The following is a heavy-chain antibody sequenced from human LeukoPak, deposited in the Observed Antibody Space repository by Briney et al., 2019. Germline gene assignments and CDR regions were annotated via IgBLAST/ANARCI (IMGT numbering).Heavy chain of an antibody. Sequence: GGSLRLSCATSGFIFSDYYMSWIRQAPGKGLEWVSFISSSGSTIYYAVSVKGRFTISRDNAKNSLYLQMNSLRAEDTAIYYCARGIAARPHYWGQGTLVTVSS. V-gene: IGHV3-11*01. J-gene: IGHJ4*02. CDR2: ISSSGSTI. CDR3: ARGIAARPHY. CDR1: GFIFSDYY. D-gene: IGHD6-6*01.